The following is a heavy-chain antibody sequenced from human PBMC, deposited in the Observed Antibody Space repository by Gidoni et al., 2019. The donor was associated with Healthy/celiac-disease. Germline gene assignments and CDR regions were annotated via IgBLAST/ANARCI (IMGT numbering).Heavy chain of an antibody. Sequence: QGQLQESGRGLVKPSQTMSLTCTVAGGSISSVGYYWSWIRQHPGKGLEWIGYIYYSGSTYYNPSLKSRVTISVATSKNQFSLKLSSVTAADTAVYYCARNPPLRLGELEAWGQGTMVTVSS. CDR1: GGSISSVGYY. J-gene: IGHJ3*01. D-gene: IGHD3-16*01. V-gene: IGHV4-31*03. CDR2: IYYSGST. CDR3: ARNPPLRLGELEA.